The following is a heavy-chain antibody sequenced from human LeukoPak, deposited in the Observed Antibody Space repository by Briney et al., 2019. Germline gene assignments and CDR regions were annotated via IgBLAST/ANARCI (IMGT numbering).Heavy chain of an antibody. CDR2: IYYSGST. Sequence: PSETLSLTXTVSGGSISSSSYYWGWIRQPPGKGLEWIGSIYYSGSTYYNPSLKSRVTISVDTSKNQFSLKLSSVTAADTAVHYCAREYYYDSSGYYQNWFDPWGQGTLVTVSS. V-gene: IGHV4-39*02. D-gene: IGHD3-22*01. CDR3: AREYYYDSSGYYQNWFDP. J-gene: IGHJ5*02. CDR1: GGSISSSSYY.